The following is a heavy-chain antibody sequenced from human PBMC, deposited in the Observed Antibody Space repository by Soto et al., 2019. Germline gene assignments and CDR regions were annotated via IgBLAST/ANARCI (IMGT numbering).Heavy chain of an antibody. CDR2: IYYSGST. CDR3: ARVQWLGYYFDY. D-gene: IGHD6-19*01. CDR1: GGSISSYY. J-gene: IGHJ4*02. V-gene: IGHV4-59*01. Sequence: QVQLQESGPGLVKPSETLSLTCTVSGGSISSYYWSWIRQPPGKGLEWIGYIYYSGSTNYNPSLKSRVTISVDTSKNQVSLKLSSVTAADTAVYYCARVQWLGYYFDYWGQGTLVTVSS.